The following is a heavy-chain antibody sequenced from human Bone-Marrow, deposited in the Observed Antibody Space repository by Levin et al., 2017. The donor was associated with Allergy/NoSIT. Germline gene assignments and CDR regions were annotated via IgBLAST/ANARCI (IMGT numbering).Heavy chain of an antibody. CDR2: ISSGASTR. CDR1: RFIFSDYY. Sequence: GGSLRLSCAASRFIFSDYYMSWIRQAPGQGLEWVSFISSGASTRYYADSVKGRFTISRDNAKNSLYLQMNSLRAEDTAVYYCARGGGYGDFLDYWGQGTLVTVSS. CDR3: ARGGGYGDFLDY. V-gene: IGHV3-11*01. D-gene: IGHD4-17*01. J-gene: IGHJ4*02.